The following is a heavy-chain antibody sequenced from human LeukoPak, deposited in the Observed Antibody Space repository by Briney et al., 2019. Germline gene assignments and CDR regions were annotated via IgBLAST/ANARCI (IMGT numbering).Heavy chain of an antibody. CDR2: IYYSGST. Sequence: PSETLSLTCTVSGGSISSSSYYWGWIRQPPGKGLEWIGGIYYSGSTYYNPSLKSRVTISVDTSKNQFSLKLSSVTAADTAVYYCARLVVVTATTDYWGQGTLVTVSS. CDR3: ARLVVVTATTDY. D-gene: IGHD2-21*02. J-gene: IGHJ4*02. CDR1: GGSISSSSYY. V-gene: IGHV4-39*01.